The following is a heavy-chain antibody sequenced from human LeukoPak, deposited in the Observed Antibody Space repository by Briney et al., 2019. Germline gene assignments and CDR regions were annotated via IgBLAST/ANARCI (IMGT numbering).Heavy chain of an antibody. Sequence: GGSLRLSCAASGFTFSSYWMNWVRQAPGKGLEWVANINQDGSGKYYVDSVKGRFTISRDNAKNSRYLQVNSLRAEDTAVYYCAKTLHYGMDVWGQGTTVTVSS. V-gene: IGHV3-7*05. D-gene: IGHD2-15*01. CDR2: INQDGSGK. CDR1: GFTFSSYW. CDR3: AKTLHYGMDV. J-gene: IGHJ6*02.